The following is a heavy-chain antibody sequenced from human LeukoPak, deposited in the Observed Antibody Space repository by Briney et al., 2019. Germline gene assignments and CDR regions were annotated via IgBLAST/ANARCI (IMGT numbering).Heavy chain of an antibody. CDR1: GGSISSYF. Sequence: SETLSLTCTVSGGSISSYFWSWIRQPPGAGLEWIGYIYYSGSTDYNPSLKSRVTISVDTSKNQFSLRLSSVTAADTAVYYCARGQWLVLGYWYFDLWGRGTLVTVSS. V-gene: IGHV4-59*01. CDR3: ARGQWLVLGYWYFDL. CDR2: IYYSGST. D-gene: IGHD6-19*01. J-gene: IGHJ2*01.